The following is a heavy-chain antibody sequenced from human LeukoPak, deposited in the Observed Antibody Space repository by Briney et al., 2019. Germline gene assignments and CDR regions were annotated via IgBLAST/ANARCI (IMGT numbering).Heavy chain of an antibody. V-gene: IGHV3-74*01. CDR2: INSDGSST. CDR3: ARTPGRVVVPAATPYWYFDL. Sequence: PGGSLRLSCAASGFTFSSYWMHWVRQAPGKGLVWVSRINSDGSSTSYADSVKGRFTISRDNAKNSLYLQMNSLRAEDTAVYYCARTPGRVVVPAATPYWYFDLWGRGTLVTVSS. D-gene: IGHD2-2*01. J-gene: IGHJ2*01. CDR1: GFTFSSYW.